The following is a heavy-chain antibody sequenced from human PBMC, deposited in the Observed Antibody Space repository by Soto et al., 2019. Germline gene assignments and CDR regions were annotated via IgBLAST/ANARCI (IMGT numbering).Heavy chain of an antibody. Sequence: GWSLRLSCAASGFTYSSYARSWVRQAPGKGLEWVSAISGSGGSTYYADSVKGRFTISRDNSKNTLYLQMNSLRAEDTAVYYCAKETLQAAAGDYWGQGTLVTVSS. CDR2: ISGSGGST. CDR1: GFTYSSYA. CDR3: AKETLQAAAGDY. V-gene: IGHV3-23*01. D-gene: IGHD6-13*01. J-gene: IGHJ4*02.